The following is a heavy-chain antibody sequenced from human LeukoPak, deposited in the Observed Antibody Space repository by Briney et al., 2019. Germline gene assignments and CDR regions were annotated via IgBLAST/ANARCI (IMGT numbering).Heavy chain of an antibody. D-gene: IGHD6-19*01. CDR2: IYDSGST. V-gene: IGHV4-39*01. CDR3: ARAVRGLTPYFDY. Sequence: SETLSLTCTVSGGSIRSSYYYWGWIRQPPGKGLEWIGSIYDSGSTYYNPSLKSRVTISVDTSKNQFSLKLNSVTAADTAVYYCARAVRGLTPYFDYWGQGTLVTVSS. J-gene: IGHJ4*02. CDR1: GGSIRSSYYY.